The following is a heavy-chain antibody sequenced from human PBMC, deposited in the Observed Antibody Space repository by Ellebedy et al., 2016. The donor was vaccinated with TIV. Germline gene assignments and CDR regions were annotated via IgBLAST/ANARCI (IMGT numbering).Heavy chain of an antibody. V-gene: IGHV1-24*01. CDR3: ARGQEDMITFGGVIVNLEYYYGMDV. D-gene: IGHD3-16*02. CDR1: GYTLTELS. CDR2: FDPEDGTT. J-gene: IGHJ6*02. Sequence: AASVKVSCKVSGYTLTELSMHWVRQAPGKGLEWMGGFDPEDGTTIYAQKFQGRVTITEDTSADTAYMELSRLRSDDTAEYYRARGQEDMITFGGVIVNLEYYYGMDVWGQGTTVTVSS.